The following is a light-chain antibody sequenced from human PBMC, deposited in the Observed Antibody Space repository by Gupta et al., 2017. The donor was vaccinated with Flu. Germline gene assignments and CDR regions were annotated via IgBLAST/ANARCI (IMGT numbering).Light chain of an antibody. J-gene: IGLJ2*01. V-gene: IGLV2-14*03. Sequence: QSALTPPASVSGSPGPSITISCTAPSSDVGDFDYVSWYQQPPGKAPELMIYDVTYRPSGVSNRFSASQSNHTAALTIAVRQTEDEDDYFCNASTGSTSVFGGGTKLTVL. CDR2: DVT. CDR3: NASTGSTSV. CDR1: SSDVGDFDY.